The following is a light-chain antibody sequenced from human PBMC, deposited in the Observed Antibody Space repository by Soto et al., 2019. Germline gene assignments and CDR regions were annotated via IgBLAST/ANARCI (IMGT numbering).Light chain of an antibody. CDR3: QVWDSSSVHHVV. Sequence: SYELTQAPSVSVAPGKTASITCGGNSIGSKSVHWYQQKPGQAPVLVIYYNSDRPSGIPERFSGSNSGNTATLTISRVEAGDGADFYCQVWDSSSVHHVVFGGGTRLPVL. CDR2: YNS. J-gene: IGLJ2*01. CDR1: SIGSKS. V-gene: IGLV3-21*04.